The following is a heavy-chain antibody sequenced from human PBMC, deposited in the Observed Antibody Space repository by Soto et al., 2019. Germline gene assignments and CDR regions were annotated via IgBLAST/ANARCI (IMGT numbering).Heavy chain of an antibody. V-gene: IGHV4-4*07. CDR1: GCTISSAY. D-gene: IGHD3-9*01. Sequence: PSETLSLTCTVSGCTISSAYWSWIRQPPGKGLEWIGHIYTSGGTNYNPSLKSRVTMSVDTTKNQFSLKLIHVTAADTAEYYCARAYYDILTGYYYYGMDVWGQGTTVTVSS. CDR2: IYTSGGT. J-gene: IGHJ6*02. CDR3: ARAYYDILTGYYYYGMDV.